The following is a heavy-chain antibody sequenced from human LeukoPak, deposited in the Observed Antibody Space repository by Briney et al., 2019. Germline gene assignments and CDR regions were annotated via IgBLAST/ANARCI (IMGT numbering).Heavy chain of an antibody. CDR1: GFTFSSYS. J-gene: IGHJ4*02. D-gene: IGHD1-26*01. V-gene: IGHV3-21*01. Sequence: GGSLRLSCAASGFTFSSYSMNWVRQAPGKGLEWVSSISSSSSYIYYADSVKGRFTISRDNAKNSLYPQMNSLRAEDTAVYYCAREVGAKDYFDYWGQGTLVTVSS. CDR3: AREVGAKDYFDY. CDR2: ISSSSSYI.